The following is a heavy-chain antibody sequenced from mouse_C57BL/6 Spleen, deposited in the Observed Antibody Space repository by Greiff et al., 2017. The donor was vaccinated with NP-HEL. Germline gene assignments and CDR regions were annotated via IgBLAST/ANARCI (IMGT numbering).Heavy chain of an antibody. Sequence: EVQLVEPGGGLVQPKGSLKLSCAASGFTFNTYAMHWVRQAPGKGLEWVARIRSKSSNYATYYADSVKDRFTISRDDSESMLYLQMNNLKTEDTAEYYCVRAPYDYDDVWFAYWGQGTLVTVSA. CDR1: GFTFNTYA. J-gene: IGHJ3*01. D-gene: IGHD2-4*01. CDR3: VRAPYDYDDVWFAY. V-gene: IGHV10-3*01. CDR2: IRSKSSNYAT.